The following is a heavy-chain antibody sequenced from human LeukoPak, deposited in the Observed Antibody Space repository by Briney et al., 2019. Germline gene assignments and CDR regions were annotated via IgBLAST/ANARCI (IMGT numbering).Heavy chain of an antibody. CDR2: ISSSGSTI. Sequence: GGSLRLSCAASGFTFSSYEMNWVRQAPGKELEWVSYISSSGSTIYYADSVKGRFTISRDNAQNSLYLQMSSLRAEDTAVYYCARELLYSSSWHNWFDPWGQGTLVTVSS. CDR1: GFTFSSYE. CDR3: ARELLYSSSWHNWFDP. D-gene: IGHD6-13*01. V-gene: IGHV3-48*03. J-gene: IGHJ5*02.